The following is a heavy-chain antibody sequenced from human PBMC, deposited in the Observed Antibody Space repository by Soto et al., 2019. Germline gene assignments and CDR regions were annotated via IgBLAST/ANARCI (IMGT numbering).Heavy chain of an antibody. V-gene: IGHV3-49*03. D-gene: IGHD5-12*01. CDR1: GFTFGDYA. CDR2: IRSKAYGGTT. Sequence: EVQLVESGGGLVQPGRSLRLSCTASGFTFGDYAMSWFRQAPGKGLEWVGFIRSKAYGGTTEYAASVTGRFTISRDDSKSIAYLQMNSLNTEDTAVHYCTRDHSDYGDNWFDPWGQGTLVTVSS. J-gene: IGHJ5*02. CDR3: TRDHSDYGDNWFDP.